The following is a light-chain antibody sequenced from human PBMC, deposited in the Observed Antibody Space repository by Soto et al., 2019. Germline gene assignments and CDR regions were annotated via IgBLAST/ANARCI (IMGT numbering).Light chain of an antibody. Sequence: EIVMTQSPATLSVSPGEGATLSCRASQSVGSSLAWYQQKPGQPPRILIYGAFTRVTGIPARFSGSGFGTEFTLTISSLQSEDFAVYYCQQYINWPVYTFGQGTKLEIK. CDR3: QQYINWPVYT. CDR2: GAF. J-gene: IGKJ2*01. CDR1: QSVGSS. V-gene: IGKV3-15*01.